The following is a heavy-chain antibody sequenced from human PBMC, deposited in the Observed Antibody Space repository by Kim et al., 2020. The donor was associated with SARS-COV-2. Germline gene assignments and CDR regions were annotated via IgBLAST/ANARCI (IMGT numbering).Heavy chain of an antibody. V-gene: IGHV3-21*01. CDR3: ARGDRGYSYGPSFDY. Sequence: GGSLRLSCAASGFTFSSYSMNWVRQAPGKGLEWVSSISSSSSYIYYADSVKGRFTISRDNAKNSLYLQMNSLRAEDTAVYYCARGDRGYSYGPSFDYWGQGTLVTVSS. D-gene: IGHD5-18*01. J-gene: IGHJ4*02. CDR1: GFTFSSYS. CDR2: ISSSSSYI.